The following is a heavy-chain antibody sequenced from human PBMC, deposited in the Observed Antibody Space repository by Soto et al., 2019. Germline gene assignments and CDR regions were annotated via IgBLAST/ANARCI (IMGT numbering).Heavy chain of an antibody. CDR3: AKDSAAGSSGYYYDHLFDY. D-gene: IGHD3-22*01. CDR1: GFTFSSYG. Sequence: VQLVESGGGVVQPGRSLRLSCAASGFTFSSYGMHWVRQAPGKGLEWVAVISYDGSNKYYADSVKGRFTISRDNSKNTLYLQMNSLRAEDTAVYYCAKDSAAGSSGYYYDHLFDYWGQGTLVTVSS. CDR2: ISYDGSNK. V-gene: IGHV3-30*18. J-gene: IGHJ4*02.